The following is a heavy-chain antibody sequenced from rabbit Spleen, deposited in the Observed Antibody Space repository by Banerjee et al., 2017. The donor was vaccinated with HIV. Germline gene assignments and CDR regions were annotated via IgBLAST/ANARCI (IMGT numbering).Heavy chain of an antibody. CDR2: IYISGGST. D-gene: IGHD6-1*01. CDR3: ARDVDTIYFRFSY. V-gene: IGHV1S40*01. Sequence: QSLEESGGDLVQPEGSLTLTCKASGVSFSISSYMCWVRQAPGKGLEWIACIYISGGSTYYASWAKGRFTISETSSTTVTLQMTSLTAADTATYFCARDVDTIYFRFSYWGPGTLVTVS. J-gene: IGHJ2*01. CDR1: GVSFSISSY.